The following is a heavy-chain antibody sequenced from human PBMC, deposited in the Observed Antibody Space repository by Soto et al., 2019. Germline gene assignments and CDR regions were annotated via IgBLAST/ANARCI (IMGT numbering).Heavy chain of an antibody. J-gene: IGHJ4*02. CDR2: ISAYNGNT. Sequence: GASVKVSCKASGYTFTSYGISWVRQAPGQGLEWMGWISAYNGNTNYAQKLQGRVTMTTDTSTSTAYMELRSLRSDDTAVYYCARFASVGGDNVVCLAFDYWGQGTLVTVSS. V-gene: IGHV1-18*01. D-gene: IGHD3-10*01. CDR3: ARFASVGGDNVVCLAFDY. CDR1: GYTFTSYG.